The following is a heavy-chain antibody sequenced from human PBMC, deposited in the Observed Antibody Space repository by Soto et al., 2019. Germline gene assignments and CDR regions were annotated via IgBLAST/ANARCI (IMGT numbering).Heavy chain of an antibody. CDR2: IIPIFGTA. CDR3: ARLERWELPGPFDY. CDR1: GGTFSSYA. J-gene: IGHJ4*02. D-gene: IGHD1-26*01. V-gene: IGHV1-69*01. Sequence: SVKVSCKASGGTFSSYAISWVRQAPGQGLEWMGGIIPIFGTANYAQKFQGRVTITADESTSTAYMELSSLRSEDTAVYYRARLERWELPGPFDYWGQGTLVTVSS.